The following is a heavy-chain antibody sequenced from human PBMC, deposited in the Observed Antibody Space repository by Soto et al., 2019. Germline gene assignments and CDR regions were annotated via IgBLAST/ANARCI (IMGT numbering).Heavy chain of an antibody. CDR3: ATDSGYSGTYGFSAFDI. V-gene: IGHV5-51*01. CDR2: FYPGDSDT. CDR1: GYSFTSYW. Sequence: GESLKISCKGSGYSFTSYWIGWVRQMPGKGLEWMGIFYPGDSDTGYSPSFQGQVTISADKSISTAYLQWSSLKASDTAMYYCATDSGYSGTYGFSAFDIWGQGTMVTVSS. J-gene: IGHJ3*02. D-gene: IGHD1-26*01.